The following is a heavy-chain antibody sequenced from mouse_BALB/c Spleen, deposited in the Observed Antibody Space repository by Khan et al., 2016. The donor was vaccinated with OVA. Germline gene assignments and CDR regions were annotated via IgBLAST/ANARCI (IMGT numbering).Heavy chain of an antibody. CDR1: GYSFTGYY. Sequence: EVQLQQSGPDLVKPGASVKMSCKASGYSFTGYYMNWVKQSHGKSLECIGRVNPNTGNTNYNQKFKGKAILIVDTSSSTAYMELRSLTSEDSAVYYCARGYDFFAYWGQGTPVTVSA. J-gene: IGHJ3*01. V-gene: IGHV1-26*01. CDR3: ARGYDFFAY. CDR2: VNPNTGNT. D-gene: IGHD2-14*01.